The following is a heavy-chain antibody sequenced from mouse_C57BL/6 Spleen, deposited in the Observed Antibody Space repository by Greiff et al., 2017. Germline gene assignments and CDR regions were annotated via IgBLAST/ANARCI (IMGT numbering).Heavy chain of an antibody. CDR1: GYTFTSYW. V-gene: IGHV1-7*01. Sequence: VQLQQSGAELAKPGASVKLSCKASGYTFTSYWMHWVKQRPGQGLEWIGYINPSSGYTKYNQKFKDKATLTADKSSSTAYMQLSSLTYADSAVYYCARSGSSYDWYFDVWGTGTTVTVSS. CDR3: ARSGSSYDWYFDV. CDR2: INPSSGYT. J-gene: IGHJ1*03. D-gene: IGHD1-1*01.